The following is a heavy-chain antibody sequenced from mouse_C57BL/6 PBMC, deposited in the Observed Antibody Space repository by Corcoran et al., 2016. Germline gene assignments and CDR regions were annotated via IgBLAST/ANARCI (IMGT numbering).Heavy chain of an antibody. CDR3: ARWGGHYFDY. J-gene: IGHJ2*01. CDR1: GYTFTDYY. D-gene: IGHD1-1*02. CDR2: IYPGSGNT. V-gene: IGHV1-76*01. Sequence: QVQLQQSGAELVRPGASVKLFCKASGYTFTDYYINWVKQRPGQGLEWIARIYPGSGNTYYNEKFKGKATLTAEKSSSTAYMQLSSLTSEDSAVYFCARWGGHYFDYWGQGTTLTVSS.